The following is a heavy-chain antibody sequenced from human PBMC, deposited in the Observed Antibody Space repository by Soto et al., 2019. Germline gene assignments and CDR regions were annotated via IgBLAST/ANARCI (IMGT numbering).Heavy chain of an antibody. J-gene: IGHJ6*02. CDR1: GYIFTGYH. D-gene: IGHD3-9*01. CDR2: INPNSGDT. V-gene: IGHV1-2*02. Sequence: ASVKVSCKASGYIFTGYHIHWVRQAPGRGLEWMGWINPNSGDTEYAQNFQGRVTMTRDTSFNLVYMEMSGLMSDDTAVYYCARDARGTRGFDEMDMWGQGTTLTVSS. CDR3: ARDARGTRGFDEMDM.